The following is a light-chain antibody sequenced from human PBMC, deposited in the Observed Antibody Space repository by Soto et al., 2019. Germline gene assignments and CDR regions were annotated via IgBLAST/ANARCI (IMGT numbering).Light chain of an antibody. CDR3: QQYYTPPWT. CDR1: QSLLYSSNNKNY. Sequence: DIVMTQSPDSLAVSLGERATLNRKSSQSLLYSSNNKNYLAWYQKKPGQPPKLLIYWASTRESGVPDRFSGSESGTDFTLTISSLQAEDVAVYYCQQYYTPPWTFGQGTKVDIK. V-gene: IGKV4-1*01. J-gene: IGKJ1*01. CDR2: WAS.